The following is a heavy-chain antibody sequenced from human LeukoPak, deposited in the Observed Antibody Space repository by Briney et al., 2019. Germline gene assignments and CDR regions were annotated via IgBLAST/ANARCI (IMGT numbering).Heavy chain of an antibody. CDR3: ARLGGSGSYYRDYFDY. J-gene: IGHJ4*02. V-gene: IGHV5-51*01. Sequence: GESLKISCQGSGYSFSTYWITWVRQMPGKGLEWMGIIYPGDSDTRYSPSFQGQVTISADKSISTAYLQWSSLKASDTAMYYCARLGGSGSYYRDYFDYWGQGTLVTVSS. CDR1: GYSFSTYW. CDR2: IYPGDSDT. D-gene: IGHD3-10*01.